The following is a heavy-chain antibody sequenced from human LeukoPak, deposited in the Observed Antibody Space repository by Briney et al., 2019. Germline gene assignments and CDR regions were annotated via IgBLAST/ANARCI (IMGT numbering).Heavy chain of an antibody. D-gene: IGHD3-10*01. CDR1: GFTVSSNY. CDR3: ARSYYFGSTDY. V-gene: IGHV3-66*01. Sequence: GGSLRLSCAASGFTVSSNYMSWVRQAPGKGLEWVSVIYSGGSTYYADSLKGRFTISRDNSKNTLYLQMNSLRAEDTAVYYCARSYYFGSTDYWGQGTLVTVSS. CDR2: IYSGGST. J-gene: IGHJ4*02.